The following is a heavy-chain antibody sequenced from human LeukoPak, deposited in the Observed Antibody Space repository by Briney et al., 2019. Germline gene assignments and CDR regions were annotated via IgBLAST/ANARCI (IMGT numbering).Heavy chain of an antibody. CDR1: GGSISSSSYY. V-gene: IGHV4-39*01. D-gene: IGHD3-3*01. CDR2: IYYSGST. Sequence: PSETLSPTCTVSGGSISSSSYYWGWIRQPPGKGLEWIGSIYYSGSTYYNPSLKSRVTISVDTSKNQFSLKLSSVTAADTAVYYCAVSRASLEWLFFHWGQGTLVTVSS. J-gene: IGHJ4*02. CDR3: AVSRASLEWLFFH.